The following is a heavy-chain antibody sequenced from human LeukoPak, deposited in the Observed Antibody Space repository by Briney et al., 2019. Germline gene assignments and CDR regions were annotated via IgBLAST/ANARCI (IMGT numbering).Heavy chain of an antibody. Sequence: GSSVKVSCKASGGTFSSYAISWVRQAPGQGLEWMGGIIPIFGTANYAQKFQGRVTITTDESTSTAYMELSSLRSEDTAGYYCARATMVRGVIMKYFDYWGQGTLVTVSS. D-gene: IGHD3-10*01. CDR3: ARATMVRGVIMKYFDY. CDR1: GGTFSSYA. CDR2: IIPIFGTA. J-gene: IGHJ4*02. V-gene: IGHV1-69*05.